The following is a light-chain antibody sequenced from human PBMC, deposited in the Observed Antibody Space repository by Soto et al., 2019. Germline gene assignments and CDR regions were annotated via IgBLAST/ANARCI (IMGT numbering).Light chain of an antibody. J-gene: IGLJ1*01. CDR2: EGS. CDR1: SSDVGSYNL. Sequence: QSALTQPASVSGSPGQSITISCTGTSSDVGSYNLVSWYQQHPGKAPKLMIYEGSKRPSGVSNRFSGAKSGNTASLTISWLQDEDEDYYYCCSYAGSSTYVFGTGTKLTVL. CDR3: CSYAGSSTYV. V-gene: IGLV2-23*01.